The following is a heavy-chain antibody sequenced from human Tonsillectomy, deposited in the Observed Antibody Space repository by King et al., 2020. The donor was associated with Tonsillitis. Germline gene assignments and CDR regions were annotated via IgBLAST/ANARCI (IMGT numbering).Heavy chain of an antibody. V-gene: IGHV1-69*01. Sequence: QLVQSGAEVKKPGSSVKVSCKASGGTFSSYAISWVRQAPGQGREWMGGIIPIFGTANYAQKFQGRVTITADESTSTTYMGLSSLRSEDTAVYYCARAVRDWLLSRDAFDIWGQGTMVTVSS. D-gene: IGHD3/OR15-3a*01. CDR3: ARAVRDWLLSRDAFDI. CDR2: IIPIFGTA. CDR1: GGTFSSYA. J-gene: IGHJ3*02.